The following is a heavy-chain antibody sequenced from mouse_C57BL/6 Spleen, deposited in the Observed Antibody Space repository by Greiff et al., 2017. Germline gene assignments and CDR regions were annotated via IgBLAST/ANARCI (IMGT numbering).Heavy chain of an antibody. CDR3: SRGDYDYALGMDY. V-gene: IGHV1-55*01. CDR2: IYPGSGST. Sequence: VQLQQPGAELVKPGASVKMSCKASGYTFTSYWITWVKQRPGQGLEWIGDIYPGSGSTNYNEKFKSKATLTVDQSSSTAYMQLNSLTSEDSAVXYCSRGDYDYALGMDYWGQGTSLTGSS. CDR1: GYTFTSYW. D-gene: IGHD2-4*01. J-gene: IGHJ2*02.